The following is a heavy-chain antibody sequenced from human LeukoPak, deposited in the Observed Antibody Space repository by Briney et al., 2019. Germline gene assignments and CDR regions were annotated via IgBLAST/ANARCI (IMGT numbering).Heavy chain of an antibody. D-gene: IGHD3-9*01. V-gene: IGHV4-4*07. CDR1: GGSISSYY. Sequence: SETLSLTCTVSGGSISSYYWSWIRQPAGKGLEWIGRIYTSGSTNYNPSLKSRVTMSVDTSKNQFSLKLSSVTAADTAVYYCARDLRKKYYDILTGYRLAWTDDAFDIWGQGTMVTVSS. CDR2: IYTSGST. J-gene: IGHJ3*02. CDR3: ARDLRKKYYDILTGYRLAWTDDAFDI.